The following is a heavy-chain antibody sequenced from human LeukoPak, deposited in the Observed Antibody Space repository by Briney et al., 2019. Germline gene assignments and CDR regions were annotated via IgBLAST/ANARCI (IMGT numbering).Heavy chain of an antibody. CDR1: GFTFSSYA. CDR2: ISASGGSP. Sequence: GGSLRLSCAASGFTFSSYAMTWVRQAPGKGLEWVSGISASGGSPYYADSVKGRFTVSRDNSKNTLYLQMNSLRAEDTAVYYCAKSTGKYGPWGQGTLVTVSS. D-gene: IGHD3-10*01. V-gene: IGHV3-23*01. CDR3: AKSTGKYGP. J-gene: IGHJ5*02.